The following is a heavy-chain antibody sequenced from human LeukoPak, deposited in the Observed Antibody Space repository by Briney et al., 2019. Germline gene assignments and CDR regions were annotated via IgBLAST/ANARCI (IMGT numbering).Heavy chain of an antibody. CDR2: ISGSGDNT. D-gene: IGHD6-13*01. V-gene: IGHV3-23*01. CDR1: GFTFSSHG. J-gene: IGHJ4*02. Sequence: PGGSLRLSCAASGFTFSSHGMSWVRQAPGKGLEWVSTISGSGDNTYYADSVKGRFTISRDNSKNTLYLQMNSLRAEDTAVYYCAKSFGPVIAAAGTGADWGQGTLVTVSS. CDR3: AKSFGPVIAAAGTGAD.